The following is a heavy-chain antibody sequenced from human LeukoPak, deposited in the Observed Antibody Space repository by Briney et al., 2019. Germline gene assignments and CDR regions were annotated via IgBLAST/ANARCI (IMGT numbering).Heavy chain of an antibody. CDR3: ATRVVAEMN. V-gene: IGHV1-18*01. J-gene: IGHJ4*02. CDR2: ISANNGNT. CDR1: GYTLSSYG. Sequence: ASVKVSCKASGYTLSSYGIAWVRQAPGQGLEWMGWISANNGNTKYAQKLQGRVTMTTDTSTSTAYMELESLRSDDTAVYYRATRVVAEMNWGQGTLVTVSS. D-gene: IGHD2-2*01.